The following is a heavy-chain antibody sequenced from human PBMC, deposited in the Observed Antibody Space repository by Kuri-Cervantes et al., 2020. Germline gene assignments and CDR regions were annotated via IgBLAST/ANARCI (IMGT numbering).Heavy chain of an antibody. V-gene: IGHV1-18*01. CDR1: GYTFTSYG. Sequence: ASVKVSCKASGYTFTSYGISWVRQAPGQGLEWMGWISAYNGNTNYAQELQGRVTMTTDTSTSTAYMELRSLRSDDTAVYYCARGFGYYYDSSGLLYLGQGTLVTVSS. J-gene: IGHJ4*02. CDR2: ISAYNGNT. D-gene: IGHD3-22*01. CDR3: ARGFGYYYDSSGLLY.